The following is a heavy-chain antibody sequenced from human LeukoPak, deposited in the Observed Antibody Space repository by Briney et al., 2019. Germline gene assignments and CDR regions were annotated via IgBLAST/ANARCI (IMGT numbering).Heavy chain of an antibody. V-gene: IGHV4-34*01. CDR3: ARGKFVVVTNWFDP. J-gene: IGHJ5*02. D-gene: IGHD2-21*02. Sequence: ETLSLTCAVYGGSFSGYYWSWIRQPPGKGLGWFGEINLSGSTNYNPSLKSRVTISVDTSKNQFSLKLSSVTAADTVVYYCARGKFVVVTNWFDPWGQGTLVTVSS. CDR2: INLSGST. CDR1: GGSFSGYY.